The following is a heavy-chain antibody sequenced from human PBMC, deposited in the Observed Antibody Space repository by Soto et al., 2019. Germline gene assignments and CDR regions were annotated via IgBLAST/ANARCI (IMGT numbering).Heavy chain of an antibody. CDR3: ARRIDYGDYAYFDY. J-gene: IGHJ4*02. CDR2: ISYDGSNK. Sequence: QVQLVESGGGVVQPGRSLRLSCAASGFTFSSYAMHWVRQAPGKGLEWVAAISYDGSNKYYADSVKGRFTISRDNSKNTLYLQMNSLRAEDTAVYYGARRIDYGDYAYFDYWGQGTLVTVSS. CDR1: GFTFSSYA. D-gene: IGHD4-17*01. V-gene: IGHV3-30-3*01.